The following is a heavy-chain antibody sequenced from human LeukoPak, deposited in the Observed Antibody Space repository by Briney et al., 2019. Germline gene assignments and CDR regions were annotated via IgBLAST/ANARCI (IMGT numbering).Heavy chain of an antibody. CDR3: ANLGVVVPAAMARDSDY. CDR1: GFTFSSEG. D-gene: IGHD2-2*01. J-gene: IGHJ4*02. CDR2: ISGSGGST. V-gene: IGHV3-23*01. Sequence: GGSLRLSCAASGFTFSSEGMSWVRQAPGKGLEWVSAISGSGGSTYYADSVKGRFTISRDNSKNTLYLQMNSLRAEDTAVYYCANLGVVVPAAMARDSDYWGQGTLVTVSS.